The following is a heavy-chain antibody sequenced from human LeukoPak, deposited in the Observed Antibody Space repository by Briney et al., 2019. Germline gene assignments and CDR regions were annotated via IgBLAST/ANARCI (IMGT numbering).Heavy chain of an antibody. CDR1: GITFSSHA. Sequence: PGGSLRLSCAASGITFSSHALSWVRQAPGQGLEWVSLISRSGGHTYYGDSVKGRFTISRDNSTNRLYLQMNSLRPEDTAVYYCAKGGAATMRDGYNYYYYYMEVWGRGTTDTVSS. J-gene: IGHJ6*03. CDR3: AKGGAATMRDGYNYYYYYMEV. CDR2: ISRSGGHT. V-gene: IGHV3-23*01. D-gene: IGHD5-24*01.